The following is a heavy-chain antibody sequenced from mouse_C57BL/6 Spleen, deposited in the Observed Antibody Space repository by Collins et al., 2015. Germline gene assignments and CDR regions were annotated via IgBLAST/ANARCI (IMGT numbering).Heavy chain of an antibody. J-gene: IGHJ3*01. CDR2: ISDGVVTP. CDR3: ARDLLTPATAWFAY. Sequence: EVQLVESGELSEAWRSLKLSCAASGFTFSDYFMYWVRQTPEKRLEWVATISDGVVTPLSRQCXGRFTISRDNAKNNLYLQMSSLKSEDTAMYYCARDLLTPATAWFAYWGQGTLVTVSA. D-gene: IGHD1-2*01. V-gene: IGHV5-4*02. CDR1: GFTFSDYF.